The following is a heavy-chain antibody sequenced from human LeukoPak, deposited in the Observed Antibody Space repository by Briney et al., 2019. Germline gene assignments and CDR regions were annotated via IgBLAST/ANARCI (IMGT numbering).Heavy chain of an antibody. CDR2: IKHSGST. V-gene: IGHV4-34*01. CDR3: ARTFSSGWYPTGEYYYYGMDV. J-gene: IGHJ6*04. D-gene: IGHD6-19*01. CDR1: GGSLSGYY. Sequence: PSETLSLTCAVYGGSLSGYYWSWIRHPPGKGLEWIGEIKHSGSTNYNPSLKSRVTISVDTSKNQFSLKLSSVTAADTAVYYCARTFSSGWYPTGEYYYYGMDVWGKGTTVTVSS.